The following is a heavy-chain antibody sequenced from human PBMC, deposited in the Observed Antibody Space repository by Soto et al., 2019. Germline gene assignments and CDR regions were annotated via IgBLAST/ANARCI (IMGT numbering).Heavy chain of an antibody. CDR3: ARPRMRYYYYGMDV. CDR2: ISYDGSNK. CDR1: GFNFSSYG. J-gene: IGHJ6*02. V-gene: IGHV3-30-3*01. Sequence: GGPLRLPSTASGFNFSSYGMHWVLKTPGKGLEWVAVISYDGSNKYYADSVTGRFTISRDNSKNTLHLNMNSLRAEDTAVYYCARPRMRYYYYGMDVWGQGTTVTVSS.